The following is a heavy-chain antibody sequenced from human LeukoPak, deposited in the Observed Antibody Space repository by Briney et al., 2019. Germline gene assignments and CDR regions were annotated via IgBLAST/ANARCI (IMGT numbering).Heavy chain of an antibody. D-gene: IGHD2-21*01. Sequence: GGSLRLSCAASGFTFSNYWMSWVRQAPGKGLEWVANINQDGSEKSYVDSVEGRFTISRDNAKKSLYLHVNSLRAEDTAVYYCARDIYGGHDYWGLGTLLTVSS. J-gene: IGHJ4*02. CDR1: GFTFSNYW. CDR2: INQDGSEK. CDR3: ARDIYGGHDY. V-gene: IGHV3-7*04.